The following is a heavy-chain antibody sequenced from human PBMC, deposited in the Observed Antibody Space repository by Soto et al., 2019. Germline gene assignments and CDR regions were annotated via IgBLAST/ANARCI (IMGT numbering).Heavy chain of an antibody. J-gene: IGHJ5*02. CDR1: GDSVSSNSAT. V-gene: IGHV6-1*01. Sequence: SQTLSLTCAISGDSVSSNSATWNLIRQSPSRGLEWLGRTYYRSKWYYDYAVSVKSRITINPDTSKNQFSLQLNSVTPEDTAVYYCARAPFWSTAGKGTKKPNWFDPWGQGTLVTVSS. CDR2: TYYRSKWYY. D-gene: IGHD3-3*01. CDR3: ARAPFWSTAGKGTKKPNWFDP.